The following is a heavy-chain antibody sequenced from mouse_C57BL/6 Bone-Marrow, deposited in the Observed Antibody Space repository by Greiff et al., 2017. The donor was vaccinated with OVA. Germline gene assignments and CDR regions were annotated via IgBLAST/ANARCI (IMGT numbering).Heavy chain of an antibody. CDR1: GFTFSSYA. V-gene: IGHV5-9-1*02. J-gene: IGHJ2*01. D-gene: IGHD2-3*01. CDR3: TREGYYLYFDY. CDR2: ISSGGDYI. Sequence: DVKLVESGVGLVKPGGSLKLSCAASGFTFSSYAMSWVRQTPEKRLEWVAYISSGGDYIYYADTVKGRFTISRDNARNTLYLQMSSLKSEDTAMYYCTREGYYLYFDYWGQGTTLTVSS.